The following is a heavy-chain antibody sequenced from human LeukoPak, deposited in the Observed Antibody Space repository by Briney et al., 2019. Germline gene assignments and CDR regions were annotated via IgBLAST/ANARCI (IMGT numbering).Heavy chain of an antibody. CDR1: GGSFSGYY. CDR3: ARGYGSGSRRLTAFDI. V-gene: IGHV4-34*01. Sequence: SETLSLTCAVYGGSFSGYYWSWIRQPPGKGLEWIGYIYYSGSTYYNPSLKSRVTISVDRSKNQFSLKLSSVTAADTAVYYCARGYGSGSRRLTAFDIWGQGTMVTVSS. CDR2: IYYSGST. J-gene: IGHJ3*02. D-gene: IGHD3-10*01.